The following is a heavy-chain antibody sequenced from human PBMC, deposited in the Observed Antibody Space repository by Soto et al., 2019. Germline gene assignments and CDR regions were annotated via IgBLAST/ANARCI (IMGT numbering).Heavy chain of an antibody. V-gene: IGHV1-3*01. Sequence: GASVKVSCKASGYTFTSYAMHWVRQAPGQRLEWMGWINAGNGNTKYSQKFQGRVTITRDTSASTAYMELSSLRSEDTAVYYCATSGYSSGWYGEALAYWGQGILVTVSS. J-gene: IGHJ4*02. CDR1: GYTFTSYA. CDR3: ATSGYSSGWYGEALAY. CDR2: INAGNGNT. D-gene: IGHD6-19*01.